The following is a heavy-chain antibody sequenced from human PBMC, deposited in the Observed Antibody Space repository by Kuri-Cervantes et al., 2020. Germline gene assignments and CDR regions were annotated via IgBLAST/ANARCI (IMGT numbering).Heavy chain of an antibody. V-gene: IGHV3-11*04. CDR2: ISSSGSTI. J-gene: IGHJ4*02. CDR1: GFTFSDYY. Sequence: GGSLRLSCAASGFTFSDYYMSWIRQAPGKGLEWVSYISSSGSTIYYADSVKGRFTISRDNSKNTLYLQMNSLRAEDTAVYYCAREMYSSSPFDYWGQGTLVTVSS. D-gene: IGHD6-13*01. CDR3: AREMYSSSPFDY.